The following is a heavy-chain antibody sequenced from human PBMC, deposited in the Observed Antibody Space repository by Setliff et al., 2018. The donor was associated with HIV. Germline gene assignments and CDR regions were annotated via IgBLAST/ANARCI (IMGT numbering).Heavy chain of an antibody. D-gene: IGHD6-13*01. Sequence: GESLRLSCAASGFTFEDYGMSWVRQAPGKGLEWVSGINWNGGSAGYADSVKGRFTISRDNAKNSLYLQMNSLRAEDTALYYCARVIAAAGTGGLDIWGQGTMVTVSS. CDR3: ARVIAAAGTGGLDI. CDR1: GFTFEDYG. J-gene: IGHJ3*02. CDR2: INWNGGSA. V-gene: IGHV3-20*04.